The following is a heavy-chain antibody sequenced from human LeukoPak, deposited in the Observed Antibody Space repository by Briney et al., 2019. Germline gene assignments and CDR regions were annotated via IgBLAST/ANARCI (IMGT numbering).Heavy chain of an antibody. CDR3: ASLGFCTGTRCLEDS. D-gene: IGHD2-2*03. J-gene: IGHJ5*01. CDR1: GGSINNHY. V-gene: IGHV4-59*11. Sequence: SETLPLTCTVSGGSINNHYWSWIRQPPGKGLEWIGYIHSTGSTHYNPSLKSRVTISVYRSENQFSLKGTAVTAADTAVYYCASLGFCTGTRCLEDSWGQGTLVTVAS. CDR2: IHSTGST.